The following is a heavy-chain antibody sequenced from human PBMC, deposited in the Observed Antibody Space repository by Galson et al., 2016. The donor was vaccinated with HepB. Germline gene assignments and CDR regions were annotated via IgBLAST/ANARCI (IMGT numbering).Heavy chain of an antibody. D-gene: IGHD2-8*01. J-gene: IGHJ6*03. CDR1: GDSLTSYF. Sequence: SETLSLTCAVSGDSLTSYFWSWVRQPPGKTLEWIANIYYSGSTNYNPSLKSRVTISVDRSNNQFSLKLISVTAADTAVYYCARGYNGVSRDYYYYMDVWGKGTTVTVSS. V-gene: IGHV4-59*01. CDR2: IYYSGST. CDR3: ARGYNGVSRDYYYYMDV.